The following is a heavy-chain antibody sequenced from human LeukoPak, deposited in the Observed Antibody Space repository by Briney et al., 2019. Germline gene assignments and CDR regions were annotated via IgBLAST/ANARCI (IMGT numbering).Heavy chain of an antibody. CDR1: GFTFSSYA. Sequence: PGGSLRLSCAASGFTFSSYAMHWVRQAPGKGLGWVAVISYDGSNKYYADSVKGRFTISRDNSKNTLYLQMNSLRAEDTAVYYCARGSMVRGVISDNWFDPWGQGTLVTVSS. D-gene: IGHD3-10*01. J-gene: IGHJ5*02. V-gene: IGHV3-30*01. CDR3: ARGSMVRGVISDNWFDP. CDR2: ISYDGSNK.